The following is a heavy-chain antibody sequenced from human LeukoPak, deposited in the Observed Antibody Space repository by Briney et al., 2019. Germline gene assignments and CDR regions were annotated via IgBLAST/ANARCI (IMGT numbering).Heavy chain of an antibody. CDR3: ARGENYYDSSGYYGGDDAFDI. CDR1: GYTFTSYA. V-gene: IGHV1-69*13. Sequence: SVKVSCKASGYTFTSYAISWVRQAPGQGLEWMGGIIPVFGTANYAQKFQGRVTITADESTSTAYIELSSLRSEDTAVYYCARGENYYDSSGYYGGDDAFDIWGQGTMVTVSS. J-gene: IGHJ3*02. D-gene: IGHD3-22*01. CDR2: IIPVFGTA.